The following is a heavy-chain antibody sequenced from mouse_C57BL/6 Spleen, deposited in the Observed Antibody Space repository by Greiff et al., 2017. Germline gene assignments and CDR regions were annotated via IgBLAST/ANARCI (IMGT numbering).Heavy chain of an antibody. J-gene: IGHJ3*01. CDR2: IRLKSDNYAT. V-gene: IGHV6-3*01. CDR3: TGGGSWFAD. CDR1: GFTFSNYW. Sequence: EVQLVESGGGLVQPGGSMKLSCVASGFTFSNYWMNWVRQSPGKGLEWVAQIRLKSDNYATHYAESVKGRFTISRDDSKSSVYLQINNLRADDTGIYYCTGGGSWFADWGQGTLVTVSA.